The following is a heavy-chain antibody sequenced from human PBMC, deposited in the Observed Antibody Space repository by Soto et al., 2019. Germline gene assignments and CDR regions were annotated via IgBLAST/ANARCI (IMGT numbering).Heavy chain of an antibody. CDR3: ARAGCDGGSCYTLVGLRYGMDV. V-gene: IGHV3-30-3*01. CDR2: ISYDGNNK. CDR1: GFTFSSYA. D-gene: IGHD2-15*01. J-gene: IGHJ6*02. Sequence: QVQLVESGGGVVQPGRSLRLSCAASGFTFSSYAMYWVRQAPGKGLEWVAVISYDGNNKYYADSVKGRFTISRDNSMNTLYLQMNSLRAEDTAVYYCARAGCDGGSCYTLVGLRYGMDVWGQGTTVTVSS.